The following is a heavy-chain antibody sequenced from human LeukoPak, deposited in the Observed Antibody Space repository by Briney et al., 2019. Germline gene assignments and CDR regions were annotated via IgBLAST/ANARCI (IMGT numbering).Heavy chain of an antibody. V-gene: IGHV3-23*01. Sequence: GGSLRLSCAASGFTFSNYAMSWVRQAPGKGLEWVSAVSGSGDTTYYADSVKGRFAISRDNSKNTLYLQMSSLRAEDTAVYYCARDPPHPTTVVTPGLAYWGQGTLVTVSS. CDR1: GFTFSNYA. J-gene: IGHJ4*02. CDR3: ARDPPHPTTVVTPGLAY. D-gene: IGHD4-23*01. CDR2: VSGSGDTT.